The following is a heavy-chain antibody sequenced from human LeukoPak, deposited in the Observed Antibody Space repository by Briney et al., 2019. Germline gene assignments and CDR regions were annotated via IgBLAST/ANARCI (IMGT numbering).Heavy chain of an antibody. CDR2: IYYSGNT. CDR3: AREVGYCSSTSCYRFFDY. CDR1: GVSISSSNSY. V-gene: IGHV4-39*02. J-gene: IGHJ4*02. Sequence: SETLSLTCTVSGVSISSSNSYWGWIRQPPGKGLEWNGSIYYSGNTYYNASLKSQVSISIDTSKNQFSLRLTSVTAADTAVYYCAREVGYCSSTSCYRFFDYWGQGTLVTVSS. D-gene: IGHD2-2*02.